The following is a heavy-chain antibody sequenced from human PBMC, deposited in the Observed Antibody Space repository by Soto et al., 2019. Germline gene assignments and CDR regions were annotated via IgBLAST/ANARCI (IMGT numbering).Heavy chain of an antibody. V-gene: IGHV4-34*01. CDR2: INHSGST. D-gene: IGHD6-19*01. Sequence: SETLSLTCAVYGGSFSGYYWSWIRQPPGKGLEWIGEINHSGSTNYNPAAKSRVTISVDTSKNQFSLKLSSVTAADTAVYYCARGFSHSSGWYGRTSYYYYYMYVWGKGTTVTVSS. J-gene: IGHJ6*03. CDR3: ARGFSHSSGWYGRTSYYYYYMYV. CDR1: GGSFSGYY.